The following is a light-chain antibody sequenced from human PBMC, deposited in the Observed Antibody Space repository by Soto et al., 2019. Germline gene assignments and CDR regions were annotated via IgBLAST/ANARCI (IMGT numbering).Light chain of an antibody. Sequence: EIVMTQSPATLSVSPGERATLSCRASQSVSNNLAWYQKKPGQAPRLLIYGASTRATGIPARFSGSGSGTEFTLTISSLQSEDFSFYYCQQYNNWWTVGQGTRVDIQ. CDR2: GAS. V-gene: IGKV3-15*01. CDR3: QQYNNWWT. CDR1: QSVSNN. J-gene: IGKJ1*01.